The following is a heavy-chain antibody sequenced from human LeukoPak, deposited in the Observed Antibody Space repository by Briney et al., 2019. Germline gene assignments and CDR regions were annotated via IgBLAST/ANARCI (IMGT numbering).Heavy chain of an antibody. CDR2: ISAYNGHI. J-gene: IGHJ4*02. V-gene: IGHV1-18*04. Sequence: ASVKVSCKASGYTFSNYGINWVRQAPGQGLEWMGWISAYNGHINYAQKLQGRVTMTTDTSTSTAYMELRSLRSDDTAVYYCARGQTRDYFDYWGQGTLVTVSS. CDR1: GYTFSNYG. CDR3: ARGQTRDYFDY.